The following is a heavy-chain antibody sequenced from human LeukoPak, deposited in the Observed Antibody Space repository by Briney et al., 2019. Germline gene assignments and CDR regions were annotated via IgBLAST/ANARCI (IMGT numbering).Heavy chain of an antibody. CDR1: GFTFSCSA. J-gene: IGHJ4*02. CDR3: AKQPSALAGTYDY. CDR2: ISGSGGGT. V-gene: IGHV3-23*01. D-gene: IGHD6-19*01. Sequence: GGSLRLSCTASGFTFSCSAMSWVRQPPGKGLEWVSAISGSGGGTYYADSVKGRFTISRDNSKNTLYLQMNSLRAEDTAVYYCAKQPSALAGTYDYWGQGTLVTVSS.